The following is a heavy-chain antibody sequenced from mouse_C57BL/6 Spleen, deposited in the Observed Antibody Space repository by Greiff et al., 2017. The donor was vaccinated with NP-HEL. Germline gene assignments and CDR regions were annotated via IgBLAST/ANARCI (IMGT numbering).Heavy chain of an antibody. CDR1: GFTFSDYG. Sequence: EMKLVESGGGLVKPGGSLKLSCAASGFTFSDYGMHWVRQAPEKGLEWVAYISSGSSTIYYADTVKGRFTISRDNAKNTLFLQMTSLRSEDTAMYYCAIDDGYPDYWGQGTTLTVSS. D-gene: IGHD2-3*01. V-gene: IGHV5-17*01. CDR2: ISSGSSTI. J-gene: IGHJ2*01. CDR3: AIDDGYPDY.